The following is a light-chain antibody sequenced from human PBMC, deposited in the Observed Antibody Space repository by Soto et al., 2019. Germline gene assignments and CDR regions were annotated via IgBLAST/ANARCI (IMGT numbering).Light chain of an antibody. V-gene: IGKV1-17*01. CDR2: AAS. CDR1: QSISSY. J-gene: IGKJ1*01. Sequence: DIQMTQSPSSLSASVGDRVTITCRASQSISSYLNWYQQKPGKAPKLLIYAASSLQSGVPQRFSGSGYGTDFTLTISSLQPEDFATYYCLQHNSYPWTFGQGTKVDI. CDR3: LQHNSYPWT.